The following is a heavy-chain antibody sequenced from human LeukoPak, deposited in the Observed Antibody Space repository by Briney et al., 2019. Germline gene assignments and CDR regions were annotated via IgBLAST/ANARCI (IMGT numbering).Heavy chain of an antibody. CDR2: ISASGGTT. J-gene: IGHJ4*02. CDR1: GFTFSSYA. CDR3: AKGDVLPSYPTFNY. Sequence: GGSLRLSCAASGFTFSSYALSWVRQAPGKGLEWVSVISASGGTTYYADSVKGRFTISRDTSKDTVYLQMHSLRAEDTAVYYCAKGDVLPSYPTFNYWGQGTLVTVSA. D-gene: IGHD3-9*01. V-gene: IGHV3-23*01.